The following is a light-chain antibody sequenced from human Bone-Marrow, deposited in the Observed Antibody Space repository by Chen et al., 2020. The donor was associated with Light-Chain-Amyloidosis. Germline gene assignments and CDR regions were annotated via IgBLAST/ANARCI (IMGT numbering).Light chain of an antibody. V-gene: IGKV3-20*01. J-gene: IGKJ1*01. Sequence: DIVLTQSPGTLSLSPGEKASLSCRASQSVSSYYIAWYQQRRGQAPRLLIYGASKRADGIPDRCSGSVSGTDFTLTISRLEADDFAVYFCQQFLGSPWMFGQGTKVEVK. CDR3: QQFLGSPWM. CDR2: GAS. CDR1: QSVSSYY.